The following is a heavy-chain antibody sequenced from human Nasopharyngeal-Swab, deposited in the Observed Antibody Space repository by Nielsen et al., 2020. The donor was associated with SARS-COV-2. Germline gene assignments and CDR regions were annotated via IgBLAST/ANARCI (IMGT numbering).Heavy chain of an antibody. CDR3: AKEEMGSQRFLWGYSSGGFGY. Sequence: GESLKISCAASGFTFSSYGMHWVRQAPGKGLEWVAVIPYDGSNKYYADSVKGRFTISRDNSKNTLYLQMNSLRAEDTAVYYCAKEEMGSQRFLWGYSSGGFGYWGQGTLVTVSS. J-gene: IGHJ4*02. CDR2: IPYDGSNK. V-gene: IGHV3-30*18. CDR1: GFTFSSYG. D-gene: IGHD6-19*01.